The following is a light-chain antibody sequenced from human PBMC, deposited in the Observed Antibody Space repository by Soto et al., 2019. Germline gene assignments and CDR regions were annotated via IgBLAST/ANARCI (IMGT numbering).Light chain of an antibody. CDR2: DAS. V-gene: IGKV1-5*01. J-gene: IGKJ1*01. Sequence: DIQMTQSPSTLSASVGDRVTITCRASQSLGIWLAWHQQKPGKAPKLLIYDASTLKSGVPSRLSGSGSGTKFTLTISSLQPDDFATDNCQEYKSYSGTFGQGTKVEVK. CDR3: QEYKSYSGT. CDR1: QSLGIW.